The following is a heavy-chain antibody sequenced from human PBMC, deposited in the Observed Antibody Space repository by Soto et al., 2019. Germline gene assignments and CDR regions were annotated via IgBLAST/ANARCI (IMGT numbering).Heavy chain of an antibody. CDR2: ISGSGGST. Sequence: GGSLRLSCAASGFTFSSYAMSWVRQAPGKGLEWVSAISGSGGSTYYADSVKGRLTISRDNSKNTLYLQMNSLRAEDTAVYYCAKVKTAAENYYYCYGMDVWGQGTTVTVSS. CDR3: AKVKTAAENYYYCYGMDV. V-gene: IGHV3-23*01. J-gene: IGHJ6*02. D-gene: IGHD6-13*01. CDR1: GFTFSSYA.